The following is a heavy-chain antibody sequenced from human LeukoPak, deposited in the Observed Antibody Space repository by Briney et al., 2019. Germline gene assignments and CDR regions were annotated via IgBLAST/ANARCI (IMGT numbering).Heavy chain of an antibody. CDR2: IIPILGIA. CDR1: GGTFSSYT. J-gene: IGHJ4*02. Sequence: GASVKVSCKASGGTFSSYTISWVRQAPGQGLEWMGRIIPILGIANYAQKFQGRVTITTDESTSTAYMELSSLRSEDTAVYYCARSFGYSYGYTPKYYFDYWGQGTLVTVSS. CDR3: ARSFGYSYGYTPKYYFDY. D-gene: IGHD5-18*01. V-gene: IGHV1-69*02.